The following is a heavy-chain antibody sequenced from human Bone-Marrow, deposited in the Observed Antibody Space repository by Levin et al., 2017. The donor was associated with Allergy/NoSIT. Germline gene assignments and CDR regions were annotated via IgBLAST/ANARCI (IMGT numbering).Heavy chain of an antibody. CDR3: ARLNFYDGSGYDY. CDR2: ISSDGEI. D-gene: IGHD3-22*01. J-gene: IGHJ4*02. Sequence: LSLTCAASGFIFSSFDFHWVRQPTGKGLEWVSSISSDGEIYYADSVRGRFTISRENAKNSLYLQMNSLRPGDTAIYYCARLNFYDGSGYDYWGQGTLVTVSS. CDR1: GFIFSSFD. V-gene: IGHV3-13*01.